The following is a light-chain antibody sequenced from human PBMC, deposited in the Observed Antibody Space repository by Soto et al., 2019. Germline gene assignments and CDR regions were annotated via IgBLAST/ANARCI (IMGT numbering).Light chain of an antibody. J-gene: IGKJ1*01. V-gene: IGKV3-15*01. CDR1: QSVSSN. CDR2: GAS. Sequence: EIVMTQSPATLSVSPGERAPLSCRASQSVSSNLAWYQQNPGQAPRLLIYGASTRATGIPARFSGSGSGTEFTLTISSLQSEDFAVYYCQQYNNWPGTFGQGTKV. CDR3: QQYNNWPGT.